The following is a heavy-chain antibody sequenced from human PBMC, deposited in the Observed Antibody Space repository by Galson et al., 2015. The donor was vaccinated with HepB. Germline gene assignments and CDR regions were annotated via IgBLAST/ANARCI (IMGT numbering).Heavy chain of an antibody. CDR3: ARRLFQFDY. J-gene: IGHJ4*02. V-gene: IGHV3-7*03. D-gene: IGHD3-22*01. CDR1: GFTFSGYW. Sequence: SLRLSCATSGFTFSGYWMTWVRQAPGKGLEWVANIDQDESEKYYVDSVKGRFTISRDNAKNSLYLQMNSLRADDTAVYYCARRLFQFDYWGQGTVVTVSS. CDR2: IDQDESEK.